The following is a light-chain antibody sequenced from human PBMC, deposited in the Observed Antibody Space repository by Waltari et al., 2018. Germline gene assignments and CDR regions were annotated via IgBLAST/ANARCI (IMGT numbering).Light chain of an antibody. CDR3: QVWESSSDCPS. J-gene: IGLJ2*01. CDR2: DDR. CDR1: NIGRKS. Sequence: SYVLTQPPALSVAPGKTATISCGGNNIGRKSVHWYQQKAGQAPVLVGYDDRARPSGIPERFSGSSSDNTATLTISRVEVADEADYFCQVWESSSDCPSFGGGTKLTVL. V-gene: IGLV3-21*03.